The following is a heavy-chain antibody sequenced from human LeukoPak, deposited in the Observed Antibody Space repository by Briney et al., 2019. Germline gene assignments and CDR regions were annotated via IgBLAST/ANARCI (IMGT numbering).Heavy chain of an antibody. D-gene: IGHD5-24*01. CDR1: GISLSNYA. V-gene: IGHV3-74*01. CDR3: ARDRWAHTRDGYNLDY. J-gene: IGHJ4*02. CDR2: INSDGSST. Sequence: GGSLRLSCVVSGISLSNYAMTWVRQAPGKGLVWVSRINSDGSSTSYADSVKGRFTISRDNAKNTLYLQMNSLRAEDTAVYYCARDRWAHTRDGYNLDYWGQGTLVTVSS.